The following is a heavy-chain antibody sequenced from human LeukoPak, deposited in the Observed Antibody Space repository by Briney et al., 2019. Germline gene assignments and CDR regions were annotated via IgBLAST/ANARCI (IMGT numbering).Heavy chain of an antibody. CDR2: TYYRYKWIN. CDR1: GDSVSVKSDV. V-gene: IGHV6-1*01. D-gene: IGHD3-9*01. CDR3: ARDADWAYDAFDI. J-gene: IGHJ3*02. Sequence: SQTLSLTCAISGDSVSVKSDVWNWIRQSPSRGLEWLGRTYYRYKWINDYATSVKSRIIISPDTSKNQFSLHLNSVTPEDTAVYYCARDADWAYDAFDIWGQGTMVTVSS.